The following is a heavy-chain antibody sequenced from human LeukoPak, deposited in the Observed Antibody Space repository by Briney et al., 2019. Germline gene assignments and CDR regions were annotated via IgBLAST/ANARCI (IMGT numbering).Heavy chain of an antibody. CDR1: GFTFSSYS. Sequence: PGGSLRLSCAASGFTFSSYSMNWVRQAPGKGLEWVSSISSSYIYYADSVKGRFTISRDNAKNSLYLQMNSLRAEDTAVYYCARAMDYYGSGSYSYYFDYWGQGTLVTVSS. CDR3: ARAMDYYGSGSYSYYFDY. V-gene: IGHV3-21*01. D-gene: IGHD3-10*01. CDR2: ISSSYI. J-gene: IGHJ4*02.